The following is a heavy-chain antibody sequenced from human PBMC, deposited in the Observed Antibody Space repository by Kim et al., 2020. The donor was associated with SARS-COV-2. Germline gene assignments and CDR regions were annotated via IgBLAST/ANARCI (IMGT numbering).Heavy chain of an antibody. Sequence: GNTNYEQKPQGRATMTTDTSTRTAYMELRSLRSDDTAVYYCARGKSWFDPWGQGTLVTVSS. V-gene: IGHV1-18*01. CDR3: ARGKSWFDP. CDR2: GNT. J-gene: IGHJ5*02.